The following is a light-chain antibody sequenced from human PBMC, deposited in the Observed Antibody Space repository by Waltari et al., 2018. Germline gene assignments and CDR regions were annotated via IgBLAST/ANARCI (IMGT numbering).Light chain of an antibody. J-gene: IGKJ1*01. V-gene: IGKV1-NL1*01. CDR1: QGISNS. Sequence: IQITQSPSSLSPSVGDRVTITCRASQGISNSLAWYQQKPGKAPKLLLYAASRLESGVPSRFSGSGSGTDYTLTISSLQPEDFATYYCQQYYSTLGTFGQGTKVEIK. CDR2: AAS. CDR3: QQYYSTLGT.